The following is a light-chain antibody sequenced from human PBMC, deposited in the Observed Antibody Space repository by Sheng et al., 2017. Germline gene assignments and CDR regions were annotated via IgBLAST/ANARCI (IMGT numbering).Light chain of an antibody. J-gene: IGLJ1*01. Sequence: QSVLTQPPSVSAAPGQKVTISCSGSSSNIGNEYVSWYQQLPGTAPKLLIYDNNQRPSGIPDRFSGSKSGTSATLGITGLLTGDEADYYCATWDGSLNGYVFGTGTKVTVL. CDR3: ATWDGSLNGYV. V-gene: IGLV1-51*01. CDR1: SSNIGNEY. CDR2: DNN.